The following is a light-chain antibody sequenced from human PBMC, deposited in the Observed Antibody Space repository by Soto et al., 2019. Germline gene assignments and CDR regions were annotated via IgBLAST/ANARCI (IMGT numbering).Light chain of an antibody. CDR3: QQYNNWPPWT. Sequence: EVVMTQSPATLSVSPGNSATLSCRASQSVSNNLAWYQQKPGQAPRLLIYGASTRATGIPARFSGSGSETEFTLTISSLQAEDFAVYYCQQYNNWPPWTFGQGTKVEIK. J-gene: IGKJ1*01. CDR2: GAS. V-gene: IGKV3-15*01. CDR1: QSVSNN.